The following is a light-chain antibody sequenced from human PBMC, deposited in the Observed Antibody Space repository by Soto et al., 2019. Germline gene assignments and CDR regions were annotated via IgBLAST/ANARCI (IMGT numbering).Light chain of an antibody. Sequence: QSALAQPASVSGSPGQSITLSCTGTSGFVGSFSLVSWYQQHPGKAPKVMIYEVSNRPSGVSNRFSGSKSGNTASLTISGLQAEDEADYYCSSYTSSSTWVFGGGTKLTVL. V-gene: IGLV2-14*02. CDR2: EVS. J-gene: IGLJ3*02. CDR1: SGFVGSFSL. CDR3: SSYTSSSTWV.